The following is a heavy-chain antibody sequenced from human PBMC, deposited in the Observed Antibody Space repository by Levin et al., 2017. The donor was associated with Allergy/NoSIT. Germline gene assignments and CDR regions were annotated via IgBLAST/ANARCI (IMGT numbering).Heavy chain of an antibody. J-gene: IGHJ6*02. CDR3: AGFCSSSRCSALHSYDMDV. V-gene: IGHV4-39*02. CDR2: IYFSGST. D-gene: IGHD2-2*01. CDR1: GESIRRNTYY. Sequence: SETLSLTCAVSGESIRRNTYYWGWIRQSPGKGLEWIGSIYFSGSTYYNPSLRNRVTLSTDTSSNFLSLRLTSVTAADTALYFCAGFCSSSRCSALHSYDMDVWGQGTTVTVSS.